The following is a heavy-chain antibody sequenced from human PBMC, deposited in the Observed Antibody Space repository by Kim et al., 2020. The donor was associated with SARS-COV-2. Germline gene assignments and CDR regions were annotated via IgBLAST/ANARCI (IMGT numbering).Heavy chain of an antibody. J-gene: IGHJ4*02. Sequence: ASVKVSCKASGYTFTSYALIWVRQAPGQGLEWMGWINTDTGNPTYAQGFTGRFVLSLDTSISTAYVQISSLKAEDTAVYYCARAGTGYCSSGSCSFDYWGPGTLVTVSS. V-gene: IGHV7-4-1*02. CDR2: INTDTGNP. CDR1: GYTFTSYA. CDR3: ARAGTGYCSSGSCSFDY. D-gene: IGHD2-15*01.